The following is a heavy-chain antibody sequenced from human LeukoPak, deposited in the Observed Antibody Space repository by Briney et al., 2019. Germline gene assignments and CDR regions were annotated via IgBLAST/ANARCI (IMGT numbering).Heavy chain of an antibody. CDR2: IKQDGSEK. Sequence: GGSLRLSCAASGFTFSSYWMSWVRQAPGKGLEWVANIKQDGSEKYYVDSVKGRFTISRDNAKNSLYLQMNSLRAEDTAVYYCAREWILYYYYYGMDVWGQGTTVTVSS. CDR1: GFTFSSYW. D-gene: IGHD5-18*01. J-gene: IGHJ6*02. CDR3: AREWILYYYYYGMDV. V-gene: IGHV3-7*01.